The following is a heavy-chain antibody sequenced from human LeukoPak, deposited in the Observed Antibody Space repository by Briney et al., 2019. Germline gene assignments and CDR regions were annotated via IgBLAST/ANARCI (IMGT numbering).Heavy chain of an antibody. CDR2: LSRSGDSP. CDR3: AKGLVTGSLDY. Sequence: GGTLRLSCAASGFTFSNYGMSWVRQAPGKGLEWVSTLSRSGDSPYYADSVKGRFTISRDNSKNTVYLQMNSLRAEDTAVYYCAKGLVTGSLDYWGQGALVTVSS. D-gene: IGHD3-10*01. V-gene: IGHV3-23*01. CDR1: GFTFSNYG. J-gene: IGHJ4*02.